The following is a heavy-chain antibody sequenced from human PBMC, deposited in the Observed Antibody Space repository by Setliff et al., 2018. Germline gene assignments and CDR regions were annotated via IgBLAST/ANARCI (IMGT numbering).Heavy chain of an antibody. D-gene: IGHD3-10*01. CDR2: ISVYNGKT. CDR1: GYTFTSYG. V-gene: IGHV1-18*01. J-gene: IGHJ3*02. CDR3: ATGNYGSGSYYNRRVVPHDAFDI. Sequence: ASVKVSCKASGYTFTSYGFSWVRQAPGQGLEWMGWISVYNGKTKYAQKFQGRVTMTEDTSTDTAYMELSSLRSEDTAVYYCATGNYGSGSYYNRRVVPHDAFDIWGQGTMVTVSS.